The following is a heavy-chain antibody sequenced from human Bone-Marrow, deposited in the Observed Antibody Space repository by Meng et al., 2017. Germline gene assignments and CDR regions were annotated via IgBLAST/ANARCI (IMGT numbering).Heavy chain of an antibody. V-gene: IGHV4-59*12. CDR3: ARTPQIAAAGLLVDY. CDR1: GGSISSYY. Sequence: SETLSLTCTVSGGSISSYYWSWIRQPPGKGLEWIGYIYYSGSNNYNPSLKSRVTISVDTSTNQFSLKLSSVTAADTAVYYCARTPQIAAAGLLVDYWGQGTLVTVSS. J-gene: IGHJ4*02. CDR2: IYYSGSN. D-gene: IGHD6-13*01.